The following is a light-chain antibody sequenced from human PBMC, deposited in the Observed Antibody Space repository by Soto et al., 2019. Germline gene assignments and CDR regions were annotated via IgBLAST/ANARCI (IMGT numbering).Light chain of an antibody. CDR2: KVS. Sequence: DVVMTQSPLSLPVTLGQPASISCRSSQILVFSDGNTYLTWFHQMQGQSPRRLIYKVSYRDSGVPDRFGASGSGTDFTLKISRVEAEDVGVYYCMQCTHWPRTFGQGTKVEI. J-gene: IGKJ1*01. V-gene: IGKV2-30*01. CDR3: MQCTHWPRT. CDR1: QILVFSDGNTY.